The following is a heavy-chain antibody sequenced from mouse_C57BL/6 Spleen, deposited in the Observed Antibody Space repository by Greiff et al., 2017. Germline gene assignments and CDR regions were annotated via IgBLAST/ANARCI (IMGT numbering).Heavy chain of an antibody. CDR3: ARDNYYGSSRCAY. J-gene: IGHJ3*01. CDR2: VYPYNGGT. CDR1: GFTFTDYY. Sequence: EVKLQESGPVLVKPGPSVKISCKASGFTFTDYYMHWVKQSHGKSLEWIGLVYPYNGGTSYNQKFKGKATLTVDTSSSTAYMELNSLTSEDTAVYYCARDNYYGSSRCAYWGQGTLVTVSA. D-gene: IGHD1-1*01. V-gene: IGHV1-36*01.